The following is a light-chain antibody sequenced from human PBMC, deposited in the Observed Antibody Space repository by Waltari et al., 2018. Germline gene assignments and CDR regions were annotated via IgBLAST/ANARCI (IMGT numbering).Light chain of an antibody. CDR2: DAS. CDR3: QQRSNWPVT. Sequence: ENVLTQSPATLSLSPGERATLSCRASQSVSSFLAWYQQKPGQAPRLLIYDASNRAAGIPARFSGIGSGTDFTLTISSLEPEDFAVYYCQQRSNWPVTFGQGTRLEIK. J-gene: IGKJ5*01. CDR1: QSVSSF. V-gene: IGKV3-11*01.